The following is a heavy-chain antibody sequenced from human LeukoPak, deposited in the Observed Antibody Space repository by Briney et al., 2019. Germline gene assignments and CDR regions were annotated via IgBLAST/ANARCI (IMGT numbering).Heavy chain of an antibody. CDR3: ARMYSSGWYVP. Sequence: NPSETLSLTCTVPGGSISSSSYYWGWIRQPPGKGLEWIGSIYYSGSTYYNPSLKSRVTISVDTSKNQFSLKLSSVTAADTAVYYCARMYSSGWYVPWGQGTLVTVSS. J-gene: IGHJ5*02. CDR2: IYYSGST. CDR1: GGSISSSSYY. D-gene: IGHD6-19*01. V-gene: IGHV4-39*07.